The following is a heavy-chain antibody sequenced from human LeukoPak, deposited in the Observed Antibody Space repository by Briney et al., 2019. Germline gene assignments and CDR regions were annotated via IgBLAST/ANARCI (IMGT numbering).Heavy chain of an antibody. CDR1: GFTFSSYA. CDR2: ISGSGGST. V-gene: IGHV3-23*01. D-gene: IGHD6-19*01. J-gene: IGHJ4*02. Sequence: GGSLRLSCAASGFTFSSYAMSWARQAPGKGLEWVSAISGSGGSTYYADSVKGRFTISRDNSKNTLYLQMNSLRAEDTAVYYCAKDIPGYSSGWYVSLPGYWGQGTLVTVSS. CDR3: AKDIPGYSSGWYVSLPGY.